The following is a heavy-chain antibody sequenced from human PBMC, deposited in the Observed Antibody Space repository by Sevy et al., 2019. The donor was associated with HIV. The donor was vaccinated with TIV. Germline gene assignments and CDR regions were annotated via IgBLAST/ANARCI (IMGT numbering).Heavy chain of an antibody. J-gene: IGHJ4*02. CDR2: IIPIFGTA. D-gene: IGHD6-13*01. CDR3: ARVAGIAAAGTFDY. Sequence: ASVKGSCKASGGTFSSYAISWVRQAPGQGLEWMGGIIPIFGTANYAQKFQGRVTITADESTSTAYMELSSLRSEDTAVYYCARVAGIAAAGTFDYWGQGTLVTVSS. CDR1: GGTFSSYA. V-gene: IGHV1-69*13.